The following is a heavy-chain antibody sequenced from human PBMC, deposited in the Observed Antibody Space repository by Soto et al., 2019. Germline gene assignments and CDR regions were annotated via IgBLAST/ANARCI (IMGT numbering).Heavy chain of an antibody. J-gene: IGHJ5*02. CDR3: ASDRFDYSDSSGYWRFDP. CDR2: ISSSSRTI. Sequence: EVQLVESGGGLVQPGGSLRLSCAASGFTFSSYSMNWVRQAPGKGLEGVSYISSSSRTIYYADSVKGRFTISRDNAKNAPHPQRNGLRPEGTAVYSCASDRFDYSDSSGYWRFDPWGQGPLVTGSS. CDR1: GFTFSSYS. D-gene: IGHD3-22*01. V-gene: IGHV3-48*01.